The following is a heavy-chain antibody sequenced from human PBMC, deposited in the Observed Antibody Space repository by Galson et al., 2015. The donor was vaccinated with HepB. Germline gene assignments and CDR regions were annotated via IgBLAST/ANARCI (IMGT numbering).Heavy chain of an antibody. CDR1: GFSLSTSGVG. CDR3: AHKDYSSSWFNWFDP. CDR2: MYWNDDK. D-gene: IGHD6-13*01. J-gene: IGHJ5*02. V-gene: IGHV2-5*01. Sequence: PALVQPTQTLTLTCPFSGFSLSTSGVGVGWIRLPPGKDLEWLALMYWNDDKRYSPSLKSRLTITKDTSKNQVVLTMTNMEPVDTATYYCAHKDYSSSWFNWFDPWGQGTLVTVSS.